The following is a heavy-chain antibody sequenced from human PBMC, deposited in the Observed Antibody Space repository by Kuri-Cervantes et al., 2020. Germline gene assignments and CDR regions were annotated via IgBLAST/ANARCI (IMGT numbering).Heavy chain of an antibody. Sequence: GGSLRLSCAASGFTFDDYAMHWVRQAPGKGLEWVGFARRKLDGGTTEYAASVTGRFTISRDDSKSVTYLQMNSLKTEYTAVYFCIRWSHQWVAFDSWGQGILVTVSS. J-gene: IGHJ4*02. CDR3: IRWSHQWVAFDS. CDR2: ARRKLDGGTT. V-gene: IGHV3-49*04. D-gene: IGHD6-19*01. CDR1: GFTFDDYA.